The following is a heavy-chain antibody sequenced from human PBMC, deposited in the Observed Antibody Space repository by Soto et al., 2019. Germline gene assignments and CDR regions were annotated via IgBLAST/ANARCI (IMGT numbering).Heavy chain of an antibody. D-gene: IGHD3-22*01. CDR2: IYHGGSS. CDR1: GGSISSSKW. CDR3: ASDRDSSDTGGMDV. Sequence: QVQLQESGPGLVKPSWTLSLTCAVSGGSISSSKWWSWVRQPPGKGLEWIGQIYHGGSSDYNPSLKSGVTISVEKSKTQFSLKLSSVTAADTAVYYCASDRDSSDTGGMDVWGQGNTVTVSS. V-gene: IGHV4-4*02. J-gene: IGHJ6*02.